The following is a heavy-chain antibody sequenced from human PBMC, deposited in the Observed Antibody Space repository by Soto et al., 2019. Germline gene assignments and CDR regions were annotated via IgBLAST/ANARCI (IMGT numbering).Heavy chain of an antibody. J-gene: IGHJ4*02. V-gene: IGHV2-5*01. CDR2: IHWNEDK. CDR3: AHRRSYASRNFYFDF. CDR1: GFSLSTSGES. Sequence: QITLKESGPTLVKPTQTLTLTCTFSGFSLSTSGESVGWIRQSPGKALEWVAIIHWNEDKRYGPSLESRLTITKDTSKTQVVLTMTNMDPVDTATYFCAHRRSYASRNFYFDFWGQGTLVTVSS. D-gene: IGHD3-10*01.